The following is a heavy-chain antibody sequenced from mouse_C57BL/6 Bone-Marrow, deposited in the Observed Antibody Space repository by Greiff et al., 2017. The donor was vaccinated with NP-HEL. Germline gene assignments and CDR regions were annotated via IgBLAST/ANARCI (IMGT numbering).Heavy chain of an antibody. CDR2: IDPNSGGT. V-gene: IGHV1-72*01. Sequence: QVQLQQPGADLVKPGASVKLSCKASGYTFSSYWMHWVQQRPGRGLEWIGCIDPNSGGTKYNEKFKSKATLTVDKPSSTAYMQLSSLTSEDSEVNDCARDSSYPSWCAYWGQGTLVTVSA. CDR3: ARDSSYPSWCAY. J-gene: IGHJ3*01. D-gene: IGHD1-1*01. CDR1: GYTFSSYW.